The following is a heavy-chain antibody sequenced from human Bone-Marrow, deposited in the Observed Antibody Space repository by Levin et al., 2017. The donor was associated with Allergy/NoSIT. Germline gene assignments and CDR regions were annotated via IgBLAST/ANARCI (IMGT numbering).Heavy chain of an antibody. CDR3: AREYGDYDSKLYFPNAFDI. V-gene: IGHV3-48*03. CDR1: GFTFISYE. CDR2: ISSSGSTI. J-gene: IGHJ3*02. Sequence: PGGSLRLSCAASGFTFISYEMNWVRQAPGKGLEWVSYISSSGSTIYYADSVKGRFTISRDNAKNSLYLQMNSLTAEDTAVYYCAREYGDYDSKLYFPNAFDIWGQGTMVTVSS. D-gene: IGHD4-17*01.